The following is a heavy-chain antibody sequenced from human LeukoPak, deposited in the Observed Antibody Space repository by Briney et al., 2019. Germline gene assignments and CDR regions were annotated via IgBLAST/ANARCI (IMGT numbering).Heavy chain of an antibody. D-gene: IGHD3-22*01. J-gene: IGHJ6*03. CDR2: IYYSGST. Sequence: SSETLSLTCTVSGGSISSSSYYWGWIRQPPGKGLEWIGSIYYSGSTYYNPSLKSRVTISVDTSKNQFSLKLSSVTAADTAVYYCARSRSNYYDSSGYYYVGTTYYMDVWGKGTTVTVSS. CDR1: GGSISSSSYY. CDR3: ARSRSNYYDSSGYYYVGTTYYMDV. V-gene: IGHV4-39*07.